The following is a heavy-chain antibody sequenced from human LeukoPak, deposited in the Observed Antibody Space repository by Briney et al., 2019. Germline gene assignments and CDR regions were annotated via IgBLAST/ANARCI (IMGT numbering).Heavy chain of an antibody. J-gene: IGHJ4*02. CDR1: GDTFTSYD. Sequence: GASVKVSCKASGDTFTSYDINWVRQATGQGLEWMGWMNPNSGNTGYAQKFQGRVTMTRNTSISTAYMELSSLRSEDTAVYYCARYCSSTSCNADDWGQGTLVTVSS. D-gene: IGHD2-2*01. V-gene: IGHV1-8*01. CDR2: MNPNSGNT. CDR3: ARYCSSTSCNADD.